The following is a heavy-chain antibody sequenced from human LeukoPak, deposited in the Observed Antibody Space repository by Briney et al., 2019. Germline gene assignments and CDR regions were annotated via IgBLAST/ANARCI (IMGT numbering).Heavy chain of an antibody. CDR1: GYTFTSYY. CDR3: ARVGSDYYDTTPWFDP. J-gene: IGHJ5*02. D-gene: IGHD3-22*01. Sequence: ASVKVSCKASGYTFTSYYMHWVRQAPGQGLEWMGIINPSGGSTSYAQKFQGRVTMTRDLSTSTVYMELSSLRSEDTAAYYCARVGSDYYDTTPWFDPWGQGTLVTVSS. V-gene: IGHV1-46*01. CDR2: INPSGGST.